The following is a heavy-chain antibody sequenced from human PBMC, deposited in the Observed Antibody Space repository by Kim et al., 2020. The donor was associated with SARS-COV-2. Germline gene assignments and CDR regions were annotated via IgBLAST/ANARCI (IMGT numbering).Heavy chain of an antibody. Sequence: GGSLRLSCEVSGIPFSNAWFNWVRQFPGKGLEWVGRIKSKSDGGTADLAAPVKGRFAISRDDSKNTLYLLMNSLRTDDSAVYYCTTVSMRWGQGTLVTVS. D-gene: IGHD2-2*01. CDR3: TTVSMR. CDR2: IKSKSDGGTA. J-gene: IGHJ4*01. CDR1: GIPFSNAW. V-gene: IGHV3-15*07.